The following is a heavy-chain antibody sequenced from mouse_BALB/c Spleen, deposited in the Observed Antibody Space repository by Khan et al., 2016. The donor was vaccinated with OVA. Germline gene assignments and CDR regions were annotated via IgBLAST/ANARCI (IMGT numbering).Heavy chain of an antibody. CDR2: INPSTGYT. Sequence: QVQLKQSGAELAKPGASVKMSCKASGYTFTSYWMHWVKQRPGQGLEWIGYINPSTGYTEYNQRFKDKATLTADKSSSTAYMQLSSLTSEESAVYYGANNGSSSAWLTYGGQGTLDTVSA. V-gene: IGHV1-7*01. CDR1: GYTFTSYW. J-gene: IGHJ3*01. D-gene: IGHD1-1*01. CDR3: ANNGSSSAWLTY.